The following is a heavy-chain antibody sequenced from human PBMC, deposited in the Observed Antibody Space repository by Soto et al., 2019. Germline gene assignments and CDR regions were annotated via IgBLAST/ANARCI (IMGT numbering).Heavy chain of an antibody. V-gene: IGHV1-8*01. J-gene: IGHJ4*02. CDR2: MNPNSGNT. CDR1: GYTFTSYD. D-gene: IGHD3-3*01. Sequence: ASVKVSCKASGYTFTSYDINWVRQATGQGLEWMGWMNPNSGNTGYAQKFQGRVTMTRNTSISTAYMELSSLRSEDTAVYYCARSTRPTYYDFWSGYYERYGYYFDYWGQGTLVTVSS. CDR3: ARSTRPTYYDFWSGYYERYGYYFDY.